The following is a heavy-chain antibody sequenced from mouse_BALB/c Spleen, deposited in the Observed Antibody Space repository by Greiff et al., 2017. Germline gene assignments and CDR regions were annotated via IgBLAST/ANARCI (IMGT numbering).Heavy chain of an antibody. CDR2: ISYSGST. CDR1: GYSITSDYA. J-gene: IGHJ3*01. Sequence: VQLKESGPGLVKPSQSLSLTCTVTGYSITSDYAWNWIRQFPGNKLEWMGYISYSGSTSYNPSLKSRISITRDTSKNQFFLQLNSVTTEDTATYYCARFYGNSFAYWGQGTLVTVSA. D-gene: IGHD2-1*01. V-gene: IGHV3-2*02. CDR3: ARFYGNSFAY.